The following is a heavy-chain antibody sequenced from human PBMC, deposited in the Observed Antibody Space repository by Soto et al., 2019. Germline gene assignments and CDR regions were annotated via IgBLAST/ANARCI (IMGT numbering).Heavy chain of an antibody. Sequence: PSETLSLTCTVSGGSVSSGSYYWSWIRQPPGKGLEWIGYIYYSGSTNYNPSLKSRVTISVDTSKNQFSLKLSSVTAADTAVNYRARVRIFGVDNPDYWGQGTLVTVSS. V-gene: IGHV4-61*01. D-gene: IGHD3-3*01. CDR3: ARVRIFGVDNPDY. CDR2: IYYSGST. J-gene: IGHJ4*02. CDR1: GGSVSSGSYY.